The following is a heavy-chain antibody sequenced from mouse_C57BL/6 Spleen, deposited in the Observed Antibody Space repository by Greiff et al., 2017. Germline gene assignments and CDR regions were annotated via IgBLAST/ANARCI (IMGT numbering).Heavy chain of an antibody. CDR2: NEPEDGET. V-gene: IGHV14-2*01. Sequence: EVPPQQFGAELVKPGASVKLSCTAFGFNIKYYYMHRVKQRTEQGLEWSGRNEPEDGETKYAPKFQGKATITADTSSNTAYLQTSSLTSEDTAVYYCARCSDGAWFAYWGQGTLVTVSA. D-gene: IGHD1-1*01. CDR3: ARCSDGAWFAY. J-gene: IGHJ3*01. CDR1: GFNIKYYY.